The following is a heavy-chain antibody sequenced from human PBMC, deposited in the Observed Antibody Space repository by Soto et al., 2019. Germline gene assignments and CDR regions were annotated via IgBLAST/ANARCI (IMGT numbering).Heavy chain of an antibody. CDR2: ISHDGSNE. CDR3: AREQGFYLVRGVIDF. CDR1: GFTFSGYA. Sequence: GGSLRLSCAASGFTFSGYAIHWVRQAPGKGLEWVAVISHDGSNEYYADSVKGRFTISRDNSKNTVYLQMDTLRLEDTALYYCAREQGFYLVRGVIDFWGQGTPVTV. J-gene: IGHJ4*02. D-gene: IGHD3-10*01. V-gene: IGHV3-30-3*01.